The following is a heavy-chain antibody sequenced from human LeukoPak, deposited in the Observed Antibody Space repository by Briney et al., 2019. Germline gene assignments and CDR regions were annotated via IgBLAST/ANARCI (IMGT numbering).Heavy chain of an antibody. Sequence: PGGSLRLSCAASGFTFSSYAMHWVRQAPGKGLEWVAVISYDGSNKYYADSVKGRFTISSDNAKNSLYLQMNSLRAEDTAVYYCARSANYDSNSLFNPWGQGTLVTVSS. CDR3: ARSANYDSNSLFNP. CDR1: GFTFSSYA. J-gene: IGHJ5*02. D-gene: IGHD3-22*01. CDR2: ISYDGSNK. V-gene: IGHV3-30*04.